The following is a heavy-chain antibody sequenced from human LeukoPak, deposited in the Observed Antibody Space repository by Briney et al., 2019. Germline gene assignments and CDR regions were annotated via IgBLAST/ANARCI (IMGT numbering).Heavy chain of an antibody. CDR3: ARGGYDFWSGYDRNWFDP. CDR1: GGSISSYY. Sequence: SETLSLTCTVSGGSISSYYWSWIRQPPWKGLEWIGYIYYSGSTNYNPSLKSRVTISVDTSKNQFSLKLSSVTAADTAVYYCARGGYDFWSGYDRNWFDPWGQGTLVTVSS. CDR2: IYYSGST. J-gene: IGHJ5*02. D-gene: IGHD3-3*01. V-gene: IGHV4-59*01.